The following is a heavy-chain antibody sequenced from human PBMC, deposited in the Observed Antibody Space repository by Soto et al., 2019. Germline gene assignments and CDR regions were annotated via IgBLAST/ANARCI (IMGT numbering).Heavy chain of an antibody. Sequence: GGSLRLSCAASGFTFSAYYMSWIRQAPGKGLEWVSYISSSGSTIYYADSVKGRFTISRDNAKNSLYLQMNSLRAEDTAVYYCALGRATHDCIRGAYWGRRTLVTVSS. CDR2: ISSSGSTI. J-gene: IGHJ4*02. CDR1: GFTFSAYY. V-gene: IGHV3-11*01. CDR3: ALGRATHDCIRGAY. D-gene: IGHD2-21*02.